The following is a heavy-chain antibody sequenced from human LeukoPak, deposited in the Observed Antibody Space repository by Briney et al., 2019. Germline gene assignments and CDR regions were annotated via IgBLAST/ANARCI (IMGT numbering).Heavy chain of an antibody. CDR1: GGSISSYY. CDR3: ARDSHIVVVTAIPHNWFDP. CDR2: IYYSGST. V-gene: IGHV4-59*12. D-gene: IGHD2-21*02. Sequence: EILSLTCTVSGGSISSYYWSWIRQPPGKGLEWIGYIYYSGSTNYNPSLKSRVTISVDTSKNQFSLKLSSVTAADTAVYYCARDSHIVVVTAIPHNWFDPWGQGTLVTVSS. J-gene: IGHJ5*02.